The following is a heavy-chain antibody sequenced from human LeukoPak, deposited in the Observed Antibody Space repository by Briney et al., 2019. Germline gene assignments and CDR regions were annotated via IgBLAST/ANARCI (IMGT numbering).Heavy chain of an antibody. CDR3: ARGPSITMIRGGQWYYYMDV. D-gene: IGHD3-10*01. J-gene: IGHJ6*03. CDR2: IIPIFGTA. CDR1: GGTFSSYA. V-gene: IGHV1-69*13. Sequence: SVKVSCKASGGTFSSYAISWVRQAPGQGLEWMGGIIPIFGTANYAQKFQGRVTITADESTSTAYMELSSLRSEDTAVYYCARGPSITMIRGGQWYYYMDVWGKGTTVTISS.